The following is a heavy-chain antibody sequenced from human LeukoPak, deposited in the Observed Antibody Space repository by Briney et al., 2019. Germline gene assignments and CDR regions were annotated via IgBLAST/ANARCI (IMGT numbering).Heavy chain of an antibody. Sequence: GGSLRLSCAASGFTFSSYAMSWVRQAPGKGLEWVSAISGSGGSTYYADSVKGRFTISRDNSKNTLYLQMNSLRSEDTAVYYCALSAPHDYSNYVWFDPWGQGTLVTVSS. D-gene: IGHD4-11*01. CDR3: ALSAPHDYSNYVWFDP. CDR2: ISGSGGST. V-gene: IGHV3-23*01. J-gene: IGHJ5*02. CDR1: GFTFSSYA.